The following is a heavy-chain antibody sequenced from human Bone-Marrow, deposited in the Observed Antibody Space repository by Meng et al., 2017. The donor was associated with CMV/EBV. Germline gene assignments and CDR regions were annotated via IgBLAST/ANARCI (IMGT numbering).Heavy chain of an antibody. J-gene: IGHJ4*02. CDR3: ARGYCSSTSCYTYDY. Sequence: SETLSLTCTVSGGSISSGDYYWSWIRQPPGKGLEWIGYIYYSGSTYYNPSLKSRVTISVDTSKNQFSLKLSSVTAADTAVYYCARGYCSSTSCYTYDYWGQGTLVTVSS. D-gene: IGHD2-2*02. CDR2: IYYSGST. CDR1: GGSISSGDYY. V-gene: IGHV4-30-4*08.